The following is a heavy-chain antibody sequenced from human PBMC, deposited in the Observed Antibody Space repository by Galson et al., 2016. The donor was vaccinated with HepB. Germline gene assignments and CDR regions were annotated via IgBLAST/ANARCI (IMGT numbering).Heavy chain of an antibody. D-gene: IGHD3-3*01. CDR2: INPNVGST. CDR1: GYTFTAYF. Sequence: SVKVSCKASGYTFTAYFIYWVRQAPGQGLEWMGFINPNVGSTTFAQKFQDRVTMTRDTSTSTVFMELSSLRSEDTAVYFCARGDLNYYYALDGWGQGTTVTVS. J-gene: IGHJ6*02. CDR3: ARGDLNYYYALDG. V-gene: IGHV1-46*01.